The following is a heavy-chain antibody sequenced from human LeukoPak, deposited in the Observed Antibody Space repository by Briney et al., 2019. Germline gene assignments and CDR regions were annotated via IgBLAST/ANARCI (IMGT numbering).Heavy chain of an antibody. D-gene: IGHD2-8*01. J-gene: IGHJ4*02. CDR1: GFIFSSYS. CDR2: IGFDGSKI. Sequence: GGSLRLSCAASGFIFSSYSMNWVRQAPGKGLEWVAFIGFDGSKIYYADSVKGRFTISRDNSKNTVNLQMNSLRVEDTAVYYCAKDSDTYGHRHFDHWGQGTLVTVSS. CDR3: AKDSDTYGHRHFDH. V-gene: IGHV3-30*02.